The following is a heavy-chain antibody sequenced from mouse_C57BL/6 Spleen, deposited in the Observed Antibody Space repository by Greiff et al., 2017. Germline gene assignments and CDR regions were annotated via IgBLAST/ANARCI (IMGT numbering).Heavy chain of an antibody. D-gene: IGHD1-1*01. V-gene: IGHV1-50*01. CDR2: IDPSDSYT. CDR3: ARPGTTVEGVGYFDY. CDR1: GYTFTSYW. Sequence: QVQLQQPGAELVKPGASVKLSCKASGYTFTSYWMQWVKQRPGQGLEWIGEIDPSDSYTNYNQKFKGKATLTVDTSSSTAYMQLSSLTSEDSAVYYCARPGTTVEGVGYFDYWGQGTTLTVSS. J-gene: IGHJ2*01.